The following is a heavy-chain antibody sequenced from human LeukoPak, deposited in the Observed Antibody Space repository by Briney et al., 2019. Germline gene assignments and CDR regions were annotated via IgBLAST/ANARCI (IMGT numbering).Heavy chain of an antibody. J-gene: IGHJ4*02. Sequence: GGSLRLSCAASGFTVSSNHMSWVRQAPGKGLECVSLIYSGGNTYYTDSVKGRFTISRDNSKNTLYLQMNSLRAEDTAVYYCARTRVYCFDYWGQGTLVTVSS. V-gene: IGHV3-66*01. CDR1: GFTVSSNH. CDR3: ARTRVYCFDY. D-gene: IGHD2-15*01. CDR2: IYSGGNT.